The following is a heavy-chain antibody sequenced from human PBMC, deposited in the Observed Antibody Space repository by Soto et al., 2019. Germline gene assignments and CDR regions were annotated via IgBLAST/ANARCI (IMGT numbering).Heavy chain of an antibody. Sequence: GESLKISCKGSGYSFTTCWISWVRQMPGKGLEWMGKIDPSDSESNYSPSFEGHVTISADKSISTAYLQWSPLKASDTAMYYCARLGNSLATFDIWGQGTMVTGSS. V-gene: IGHV5-10-1*01. D-gene: IGHD2-15*01. CDR3: ARLGNSLATFDI. CDR2: IDPSDSES. CDR1: GYSFTTCW. J-gene: IGHJ3*02.